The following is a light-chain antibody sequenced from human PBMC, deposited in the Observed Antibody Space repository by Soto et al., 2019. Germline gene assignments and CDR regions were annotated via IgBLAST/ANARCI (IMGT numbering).Light chain of an antibody. Sequence: EIVMTQSPSTLSVSPGERVTLSCRASQSVYSDLAWYQQKPGQAPRLLIYGASTRANGIPARFSGSGSGTEFALTISSLQSEDFAVYYCQQFKNWTWTFGQGTKVDI. J-gene: IGKJ1*01. CDR3: QQFKNWTWT. V-gene: IGKV3-15*01. CDR2: GAS. CDR1: QSVYSD.